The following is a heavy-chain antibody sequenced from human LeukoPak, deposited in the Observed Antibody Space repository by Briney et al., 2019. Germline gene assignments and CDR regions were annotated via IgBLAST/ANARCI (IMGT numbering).Heavy chain of an antibody. J-gene: IGHJ2*01. CDR1: GYTFTSYA. D-gene: IGHD6-19*01. V-gene: IGHV1-69*04. CDR3: ARDHSSGWSDPVFDL. Sequence: SVKVSCKASGYTFTSYAISWVRQAPGQGLEWMGRIIPILGIANYAQKFQGRVTITADKSTSTAYMELSSLRSEDTAVYYCARDHSSGWSDPVFDLWGRGTLVTVSS. CDR2: IIPILGIA.